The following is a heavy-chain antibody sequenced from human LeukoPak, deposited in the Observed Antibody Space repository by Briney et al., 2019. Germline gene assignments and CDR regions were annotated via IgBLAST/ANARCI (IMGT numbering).Heavy chain of an antibody. V-gene: IGHV4-61*01. CDR2: IYYSGST. D-gene: IGHD4-17*01. J-gene: IGHJ4*02. Sequence: PSETLSLTCTVSGASISSSSYYWTWIRQPPGKGLEWIGYIYYSGSTNYNPSLKSRVTISVDTSKNQFSLKVSSMTAADTAVYYCARDRYGDPPDYWGQGTLVTVSS. CDR3: ARDRYGDPPDY. CDR1: GASISSSSYY.